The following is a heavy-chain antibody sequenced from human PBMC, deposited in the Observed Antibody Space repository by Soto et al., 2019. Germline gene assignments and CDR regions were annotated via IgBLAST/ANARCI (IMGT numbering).Heavy chain of an antibody. V-gene: IGHV1-18*01. CDR1: GYTFTSYG. CDR3: ARDQYCSGGSCYFNGFDY. J-gene: IGHJ4*02. Sequence: ASVKVSCKASGYTFTSYGISWVRQAPGQGLEWMGWISAYNGNTNYAQKLQGRVTMTTDTSTSTAYMELRSLRSDDTAVYYCARDQYCSGGSCYFNGFDYWGQGTLVNVSS. D-gene: IGHD2-15*01. CDR2: ISAYNGNT.